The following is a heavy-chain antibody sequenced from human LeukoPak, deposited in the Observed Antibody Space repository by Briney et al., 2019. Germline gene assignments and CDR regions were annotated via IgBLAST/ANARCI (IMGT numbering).Heavy chain of an antibody. CDR3: ARDGQVGATIFWDY. D-gene: IGHD1-26*01. CDR2: ISSSSKDI. J-gene: IGHJ4*02. V-gene: IGHV3-21*01. CDR1: GFTFTSHT. Sequence: PGRSLRLSCAASGFTFTSHTMTWVRQAPGKGLEWVSLISSSSKDISYADSVKGRFTISRDNAKNSLYLQMNSLRAEDTAVYYCARDGQVGATIFWDYWGQGTLVTVSS.